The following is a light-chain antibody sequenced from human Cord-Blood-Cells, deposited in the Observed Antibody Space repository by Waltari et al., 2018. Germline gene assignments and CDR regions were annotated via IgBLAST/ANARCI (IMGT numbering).Light chain of an antibody. CDR1: SSDVGGYNY. CDR3: SSYTSSSTRV. V-gene: IGLV2-14*04. Sequence: CTGTSSDVGGYNYVSWYQQHPGKAPKLMIYDVSKRPSGVSNRFSGSKSGNTASLTISGLQAEDEADYYCSSYTSSSTRVFGGGTKLTVL. J-gene: IGLJ3*02. CDR2: DVS.